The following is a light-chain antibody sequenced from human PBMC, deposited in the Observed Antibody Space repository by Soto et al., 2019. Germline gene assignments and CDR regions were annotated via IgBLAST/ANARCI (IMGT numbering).Light chain of an antibody. Sequence: QLVLTQPPSASGAPGQRVTISCSGSSSNIGDNIVNWYQQVPGSAPKLVIYSSDHRPSGVPDRFSGSKSGTSASLTISGLQSEDEATYYCAAWDGSLGVIFGGGTKVTVL. CDR1: SSNIGDNI. V-gene: IGLV1-44*01. CDR2: SSD. CDR3: AAWDGSLGVI. J-gene: IGLJ2*01.